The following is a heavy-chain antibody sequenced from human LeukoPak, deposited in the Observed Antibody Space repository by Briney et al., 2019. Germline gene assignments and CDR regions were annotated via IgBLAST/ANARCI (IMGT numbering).Heavy chain of an antibody. Sequence: VKVSCKASGYTFTSYGISWVRQAPGQGLEWMGWISAYNGNTNYAQKFQGRVTMTRDTSINTAYMDLSNLTSDDTAIYFCARIQSGGYWGQGTLVTVSS. CDR1: GYTFTSYG. J-gene: IGHJ4*02. D-gene: IGHD4-11*01. CDR3: ARIQSGGY. CDR2: ISAYNGNT. V-gene: IGHV1-18*01.